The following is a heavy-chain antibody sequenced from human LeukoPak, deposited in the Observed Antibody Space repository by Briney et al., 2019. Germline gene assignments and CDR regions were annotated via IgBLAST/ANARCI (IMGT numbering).Heavy chain of an antibody. CDR3: ARGGQATVVTM. CDR2: IYSSGST. D-gene: IGHD4-23*01. J-gene: IGHJ4*02. V-gene: IGHV4-4*07. CDR1: GGSINNYY. Sequence: SETLSLTCTVSGGSINNYYWSWIRQPAGKGLEWIGRIYSSGSTNYNPSLKSRVSMSVDTSKNQYSLKLTSVTAADTALYYCARGGQATVVTMWGQGILVIVSS.